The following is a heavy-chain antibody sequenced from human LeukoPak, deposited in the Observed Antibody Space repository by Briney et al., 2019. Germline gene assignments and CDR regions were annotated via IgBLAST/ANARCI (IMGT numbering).Heavy chain of an antibody. J-gene: IGHJ4*02. V-gene: IGHV3-33*01. Sequence: PGRSLRLFCAASGFTFSSYGMHWVRQAPGKGLEWVAVIWYDGSNKYYADSVKGRFTISRDNSKNTLYLQMNSLRAEDTAVYYCARDCGWAFDYWGQGTLVTVSS. CDR2: IWYDGSNK. D-gene: IGHD6-19*01. CDR1: GFTFSSYG. CDR3: ARDCGWAFDY.